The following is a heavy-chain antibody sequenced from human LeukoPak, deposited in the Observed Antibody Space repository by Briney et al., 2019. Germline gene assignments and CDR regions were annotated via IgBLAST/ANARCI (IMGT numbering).Heavy chain of an antibody. CDR3: ARDPGYSYGYHYFDY. CDR2: IYHSGST. J-gene: IGHJ4*02. V-gene: IGHV4-4*02. D-gene: IGHD5-18*01. Sequence: SETLSLTCAVSSGSISSSNWWSWVRQPPGKGLEWIGEIYHSGSTNYNPSLKSRVTISVDTSKNQFSLKLSSVTAADTAVYYCARDPGYSYGYHYFDYWGQGTLVTVSS. CDR1: SGSISSSNW.